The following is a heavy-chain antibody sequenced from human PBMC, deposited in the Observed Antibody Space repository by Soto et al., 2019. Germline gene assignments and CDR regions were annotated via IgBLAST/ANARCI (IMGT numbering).Heavy chain of an antibody. J-gene: IGHJ4*02. CDR1: GFTFSSYS. V-gene: IGHV3-21*01. Sequence: GGSLRLSCAAFGFTFSSYSMNWVRQAPGKGLEWVSFISSSSNYIYYADSVKGRFTISRDNAKHSLYLQINSLRAEDTAVYYCARDLDSSGYYPFDYWGQGTLVNVSS. CDR3: ARDLDSSGYYPFDY. CDR2: ISSSSNYI. D-gene: IGHD3-22*01.